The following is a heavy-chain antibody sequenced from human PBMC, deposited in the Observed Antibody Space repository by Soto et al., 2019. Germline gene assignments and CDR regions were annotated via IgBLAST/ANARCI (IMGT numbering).Heavy chain of an antibody. J-gene: IGHJ4*02. V-gene: IGHV4-30-2*01. D-gene: IGHD2-21*01. CDR2: IYHSGST. Sequence: SETLSLTCAVSGGSISSGGYSRSWIRQPPGMGLECFGYIYHSGSTYYNPSLMSRVTISVVRSKNQFFLMLCSLTAADTAVYYCATGPPLLWWSQGPLVT. CDR3: ATGPPLLW. CDR1: GGSISSGGYS.